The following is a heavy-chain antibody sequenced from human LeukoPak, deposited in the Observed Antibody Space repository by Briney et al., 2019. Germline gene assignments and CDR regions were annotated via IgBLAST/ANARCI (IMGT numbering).Heavy chain of an antibody. D-gene: IGHD2-15*01. CDR1: GGTFSSYA. CDR3: AREGQVVLNWFDP. CDR2: IIPILGIA. Sequence: SVKVSCKASGGTFSSYAISWVRQAPGQGLEWMGRIIPILGIANYAQKFQGRVTITADKSTSTAYMELRSLRSDDTAVYYCAREGQVVLNWFDPWGQGTLVTVSS. J-gene: IGHJ5*02. V-gene: IGHV1-69*04.